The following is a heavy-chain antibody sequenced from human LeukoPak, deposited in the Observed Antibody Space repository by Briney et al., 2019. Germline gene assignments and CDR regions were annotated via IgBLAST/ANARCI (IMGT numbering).Heavy chain of an antibody. CDR3: ACTPYYYYGMDV. J-gene: IGHJ6*02. D-gene: IGHD2-8*01. CDR2: MYYSGRT. CDR1: GGSISSSSYY. V-gene: IGHV4-39*07. Sequence: PSETLSLTCTVSGGSISSSSYYWGWIRQPPGKGLEWIGSMYYSGRTYYNPSLKSRVTTSVDTSKNQFSLKLSSVTAADTAVYYCACTPYYYYGMDVWGQGTTVTVSS.